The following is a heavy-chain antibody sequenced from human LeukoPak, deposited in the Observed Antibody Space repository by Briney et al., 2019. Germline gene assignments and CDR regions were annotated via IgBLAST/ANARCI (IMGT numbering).Heavy chain of an antibody. V-gene: IGHV3-11*01. CDR1: GFTFSDYY. D-gene: IGHD6-13*01. Sequence: GGSLRLSCAASGFTFSDYYMSWIRQAPGKGLEWVSYISSSGSTIYYADSVKVRFTMSRDNAKKSMYMKMTSVRDEETAVYYCAREISSSWYLFSRDYYYGMDVWGQGTTVTVSS. CDR2: ISSSGSTI. J-gene: IGHJ6*01. CDR3: AREISSSWYLFSRDYYYGMDV.